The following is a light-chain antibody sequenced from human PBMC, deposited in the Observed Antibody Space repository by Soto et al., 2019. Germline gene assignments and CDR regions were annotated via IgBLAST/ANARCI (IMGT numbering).Light chain of an antibody. J-gene: IGKJ1*01. Sequence: DIQMTQSPSSLSASVGDRVTITCRASQSISSYLNWYQQKPGKAPKLLIYAASSLQSGFPSRFSGSGSGTDFTLTISSLQPEDFATYYCQQSYSTPQRTFGQGTKVDIK. CDR3: QQSYSTPQRT. CDR1: QSISSY. CDR2: AAS. V-gene: IGKV1-39*01.